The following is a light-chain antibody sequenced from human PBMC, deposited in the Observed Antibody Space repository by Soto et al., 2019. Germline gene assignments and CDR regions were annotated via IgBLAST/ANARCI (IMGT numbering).Light chain of an antibody. Sequence: DIQMTQSPSSLSASVGERVTITCRESQSISSFLNWYQKKPGKAPKLLIYAASSLQSGGPSRFSGSGSGTDFTLTISSLQPEDFAPYYCQQSYSTPRTFGQGTKVEIK. CDR3: QQSYSTPRT. V-gene: IGKV1-39*01. CDR1: QSISSF. J-gene: IGKJ1*01. CDR2: AAS.